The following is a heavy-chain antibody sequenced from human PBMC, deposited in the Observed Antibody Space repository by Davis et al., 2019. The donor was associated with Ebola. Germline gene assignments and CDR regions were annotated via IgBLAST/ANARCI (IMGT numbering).Heavy chain of an antibody. V-gene: IGHV1-46*01. J-gene: IGHJ6*03. CDR1: GYTFTSYY. CDR3: ARDCSSTSCPEKYYMDV. D-gene: IGHD2-2*01. Sequence: ASVKVSCKASGYTFTSYYMHWVRQAPGQGLEWMGIINPSGGSTSYAQKFQGRVTMTRDTSTSTVYMELSSLRSEDTAVYYCARDCSSTSCPEKYYMDVWGKGTTVTVSS. CDR2: INPSGGST.